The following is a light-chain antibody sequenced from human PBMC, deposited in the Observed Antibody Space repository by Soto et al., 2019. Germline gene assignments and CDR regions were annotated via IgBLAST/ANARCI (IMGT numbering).Light chain of an antibody. CDR2: DAS. CDR3: QQYSSHWT. Sequence: ALQMTQSPSSLSASVGDRVTISCRASQGIGNALGWYQQKPGKAPKLLIYDASSLESGVPSRFSGSGSGTEFTLTISSLQPDDFATYYCQQYSSHWTFGQGTKVDIK. V-gene: IGKV1-13*02. CDR1: QGIGNA. J-gene: IGKJ1*01.